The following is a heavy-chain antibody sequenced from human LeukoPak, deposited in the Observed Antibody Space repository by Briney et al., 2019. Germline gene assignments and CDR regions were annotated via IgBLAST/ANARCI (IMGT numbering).Heavy chain of an antibody. Sequence: ASVKVSCKASGYSFSHHAVSWVRQAPGLGLEWMGWINTNTGNPTYAQGFTGRFVFSLDTSVSTTYLQIRSLKAEDTAVYYCARGSSLRYFDWSPGEDYFDYWGQGTLVTVSS. V-gene: IGHV7-4-1*01. CDR2: INTNTGNP. CDR1: GYSFSHHA. CDR3: ARGSSLRYFDWSPGEDYFDY. J-gene: IGHJ4*02. D-gene: IGHD3-9*01.